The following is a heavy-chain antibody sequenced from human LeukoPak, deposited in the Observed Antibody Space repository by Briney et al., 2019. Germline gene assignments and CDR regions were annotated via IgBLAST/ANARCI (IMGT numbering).Heavy chain of an antibody. CDR3: ARALRAVSYYMDV. CDR2: IYYSGST. V-gene: IGHV4-59*12. D-gene: IGHD6-19*01. Sequence: SETLSLTCTVSGGSISSYYWSWNRQPPGKGLEWIGYIYYSGSTNYNPSLKSRVTISVDTSKNQFSLKLSSVTAADTAVYYCARALRAVSYYMDVWSKGTTVTVSS. J-gene: IGHJ6*03. CDR1: GGSISSYY.